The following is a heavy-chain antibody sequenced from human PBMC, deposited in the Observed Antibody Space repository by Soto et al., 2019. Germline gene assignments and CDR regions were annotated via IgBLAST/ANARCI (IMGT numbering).Heavy chain of an antibody. Sequence: QVQLVQSGAEVKKPGSSVKVSCKASGGTFSSYAISWVRQAPGQGLEWMGGIIPIFGTANYAQKFQGRVTITADKATSTAYMELSRLRSEDTAVYYCARGDYYDSSGYYPPLGAFDIWGQGTMVTVSS. V-gene: IGHV1-69*06. CDR3: ARGDYYDSSGYYPPLGAFDI. J-gene: IGHJ3*02. CDR1: GGTFSSYA. CDR2: IIPIFGTA. D-gene: IGHD3-22*01.